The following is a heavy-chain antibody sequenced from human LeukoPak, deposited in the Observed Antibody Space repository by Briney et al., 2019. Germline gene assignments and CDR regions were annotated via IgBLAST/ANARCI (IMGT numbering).Heavy chain of an antibody. J-gene: IGHJ3*02. D-gene: IGHD6-13*01. CDR2: IYPGDSDT. Sequence: GESLKISCKGSGYSFTSYWIGWVRQMPGKGLEWMGIIYPGDSDTRYSPSFQGQVTISADKSISTAYLQWSSLKASDTAMYYCATPALLVAAGITGAFDIWGQGTMVTVSS. V-gene: IGHV5-51*01. CDR1: GYSFTSYW. CDR3: ATPALLVAAGITGAFDI.